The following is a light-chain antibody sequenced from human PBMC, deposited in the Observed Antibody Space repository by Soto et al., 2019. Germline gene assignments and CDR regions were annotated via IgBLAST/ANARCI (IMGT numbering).Light chain of an antibody. CDR1: QSISGW. CDR3: QQYSTCSRT. V-gene: IGKV1-5*03. CDR2: KAS. Sequence: DIQMTQSPSTLSASVGDRVTITCRASQSISGWLAWYQQKPGKAPKLLIYKASSRFSGSGSGTEFDLTISSLQPDDFATYYCQQYSTCSRTFGQGTKLEI. J-gene: IGKJ2*01.